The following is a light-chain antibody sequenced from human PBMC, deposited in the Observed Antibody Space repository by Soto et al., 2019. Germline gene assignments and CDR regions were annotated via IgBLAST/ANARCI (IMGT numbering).Light chain of an antibody. CDR3: QQYNSQGT. J-gene: IGKJ1*01. CDR2: DAS. V-gene: IGKV1-5*01. CDR1: QSINSW. Sequence: GDRVTITCRASQSINSWLAWYQQKPGKVPKLLIYDASSLESGVPSRFSGSGSGTEFTLTISSLQPDDFATYYCQQYNSQGTFGQGTKVDIK.